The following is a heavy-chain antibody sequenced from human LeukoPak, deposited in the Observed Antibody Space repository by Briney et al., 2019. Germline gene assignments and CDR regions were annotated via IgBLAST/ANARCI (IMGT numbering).Heavy chain of an antibody. CDR2: MYYSGSI. V-gene: IGHV4-59*08. Sequence: PSETLSLTCTVSGGSISSYYWTWIRQPPGKGLEWIGYMYYSGSINYNPSLKSRVIISIDTSKNQFSLKLNSVTAADTAVYYCARLRQTWFDPWGQGTLVTVSS. J-gene: IGHJ5*02. CDR1: GGSISSYY. CDR3: ARLRQTWFDP.